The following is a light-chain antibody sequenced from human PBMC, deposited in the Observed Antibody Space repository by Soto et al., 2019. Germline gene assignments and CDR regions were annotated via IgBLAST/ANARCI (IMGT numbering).Light chain of an antibody. CDR1: QSVSSSY. CDR3: HQYGSSPPNT. Sequence: DIVLTQSPGTLSLSPGERATLSCRASQSVSSSYLAWYQQKPGQAPRLLIYGASSKAAGIPDRCSGSGAGRAFSLTISRLEPEDFAVYYCHQYGSSPPNTFGQGTKLEIK. J-gene: IGKJ2*01. CDR2: GAS. V-gene: IGKV3-20*01.